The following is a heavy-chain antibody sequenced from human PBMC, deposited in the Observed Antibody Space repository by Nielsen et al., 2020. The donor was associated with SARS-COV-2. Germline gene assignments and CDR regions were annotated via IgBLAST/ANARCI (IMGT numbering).Heavy chain of an antibody. D-gene: IGHD2-21*01. CDR3: ARERVHHEVVVIAIRPVDY. CDR1: GFTFGSYG. V-gene: IGHV3-30*03. Sequence: GGSLRLSCAASGFTFGSYGMHWVRQAPGKGLEWVAGISYDGSNKYYADSVKGRFTISRDNSKNTLYLQMNSLRAEDTAVYYCARERVHHEVVVIAIRPVDYWGQGTLVTVSS. CDR2: ISYDGSNK. J-gene: IGHJ4*02.